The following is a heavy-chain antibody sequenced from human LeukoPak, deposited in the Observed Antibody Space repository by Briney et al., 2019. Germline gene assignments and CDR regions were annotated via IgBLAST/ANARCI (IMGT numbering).Heavy chain of an antibody. J-gene: IGHJ5*02. Sequence: PSETLSLTCTVSGGSISTNDYYWSWIRQPPGKGPEWIGYIYHTGITYYNPSLKSRVTISVNKSKNQFSLHLTSVTAADTAVYYCARFDYGNWFDPWGRGTLAIVSS. CDR3: ARFDYGNWFDP. D-gene: IGHD4-17*01. CDR1: GGSISTNDYY. V-gene: IGHV4-30-2*01. CDR2: IYHTGIT.